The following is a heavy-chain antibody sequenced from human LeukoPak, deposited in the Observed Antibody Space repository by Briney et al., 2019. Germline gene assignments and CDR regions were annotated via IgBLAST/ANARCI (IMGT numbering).Heavy chain of an antibody. V-gene: IGHV3-23*01. Sequence: PGGSLRLSCAASGFTFSSCAMSWVRQAPGKGLEWVSAISGSGGSTYYVDSVKGRFTISRDNAKNSLYLQMNSLRAEDTAVYYCARDLEYYDFWSGYLTYGMDVWGQGTTVTVSS. CDR2: ISGSGGST. D-gene: IGHD3-3*01. J-gene: IGHJ6*02. CDR3: ARDLEYYDFWSGYLTYGMDV. CDR1: GFTFSSCA.